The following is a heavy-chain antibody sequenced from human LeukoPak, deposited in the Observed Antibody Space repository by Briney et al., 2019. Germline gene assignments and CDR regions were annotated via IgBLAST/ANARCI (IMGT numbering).Heavy chain of an antibody. D-gene: IGHD4-23*01. J-gene: IGHJ4*02. Sequence: SGPTLVNRTQTLTLTCTFSGFSLSTTGVGVGWIRQPPGKALEWLALIYWNDDKRYMPSLKSRLSITKDTSKNQVVLTMTKMDPVDTATYYCALGSTVITSWDYWGQGTLVTVSS. CDR1: GFSLSTTGVG. V-gene: IGHV2-5*01. CDR3: ALGSTVITSWDY. CDR2: IYWNDDK.